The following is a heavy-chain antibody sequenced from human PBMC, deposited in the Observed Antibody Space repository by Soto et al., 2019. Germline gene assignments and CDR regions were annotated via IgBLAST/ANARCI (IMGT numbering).Heavy chain of an antibody. V-gene: IGHV4-38-2*02. J-gene: IGHJ6*02. CDR2: IYHSGST. Sequence: SETLSLTCAVSGYSISSGYYWGWIRQPPGKGLEWIGSIYHSGSTYYNPSLKSRVTISVDTSKNQFSLKLSSVTAADTAVYYCARDRGKGNWNRSYYYGMDVWGQGTTVTVSS. CDR1: GYSISSGYY. CDR3: ARDRGKGNWNRSYYYGMDV. D-gene: IGHD1-20*01.